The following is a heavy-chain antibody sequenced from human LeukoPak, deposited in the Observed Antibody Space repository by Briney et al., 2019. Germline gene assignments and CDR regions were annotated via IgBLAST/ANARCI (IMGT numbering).Heavy chain of an antibody. J-gene: IGHJ5*01. V-gene: IGHV3-23*01. CDR2: ISATGVST. CDR3: AKGSGGYGSGSFSDS. Sequence: GGSLRLSCAASGFTFSSYAMGWVRQAPGKGLEWVSSISATGVSTYFAASVRGRFTISRDNSKNIQYLQMNSLRAEDTAVYYCAKGSGGYGSGSFSDSWGQGTLVTVSS. CDR1: GFTFSSYA. D-gene: IGHD3-10*01.